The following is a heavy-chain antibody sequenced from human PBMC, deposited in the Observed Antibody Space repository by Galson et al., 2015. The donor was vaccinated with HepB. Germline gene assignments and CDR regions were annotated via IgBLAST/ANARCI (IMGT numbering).Heavy chain of an antibody. CDR2: ISTTSSYI. Sequence: SCAASGFAFSTYAMHWVRQAPGMGLEWVASISTTSSYIYYAASVKGRFSISRDNAQNSLSLQLNSLRVEDTAMYYCVRGWGGHCSITDCYRGWYFDLWGRGTLVAVSS. CDR1: GFAFSTYA. J-gene: IGHJ2*01. V-gene: IGHV3-21*01. CDR3: VRGWGGHCSITDCYRGWYFDL. D-gene: IGHD2-2*03.